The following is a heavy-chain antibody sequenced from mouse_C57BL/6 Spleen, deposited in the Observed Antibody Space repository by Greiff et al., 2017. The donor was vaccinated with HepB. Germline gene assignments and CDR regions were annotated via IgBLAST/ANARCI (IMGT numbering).Heavy chain of an antibody. Sequence: DVQLQESGGGLVQPGGSMKLSCAASGFTFSDAWMDWVRQSPEKGLEWVAEIRNKANNHATYYAESVKGRFTISRDDSKSSVYLQMNSLRAEDTGIYYCTPAYYSNYPWFAYWGQGTLVTVSA. J-gene: IGHJ3*01. D-gene: IGHD2-5*01. CDR2: IRNKANNHAT. CDR3: TPAYYSNYPWFAY. CDR1: GFTFSDAW. V-gene: IGHV6-6*01.